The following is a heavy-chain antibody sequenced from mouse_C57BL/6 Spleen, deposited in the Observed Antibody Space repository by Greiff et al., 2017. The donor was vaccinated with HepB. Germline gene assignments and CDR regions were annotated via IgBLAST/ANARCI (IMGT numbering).Heavy chain of an antibody. CDR1: GYTFTSYW. CDR3: ARSDYYGSSDY. CDR2: IDPSDSYT. Sequence: QVQLQQPGAELVMPGASVKLSCKASGYTFTSYWMHWVKQRPGQGLEWIGEIDPSDSYTNYNQKFKGKSTLTVAKSSSTAYMQLSSLTSEDSAVYYCARSDYYGSSDYWGQGTTLTVSS. D-gene: IGHD1-1*01. J-gene: IGHJ2*01. V-gene: IGHV1-69*01.